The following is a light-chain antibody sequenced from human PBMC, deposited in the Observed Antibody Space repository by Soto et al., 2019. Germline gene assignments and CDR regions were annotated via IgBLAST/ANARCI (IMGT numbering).Light chain of an antibody. CDR2: DVS. Sequence: QSALTQPASVSGSPGQSITISCTGTSTYVGVYYYLSWFQQHPGKAPKLMIYDVSKRPSGVPDRFSGSKSGNTASLTISGLQAEDEADYYCCSYAGSYTWVFGGGTKLTVL. V-gene: IGLV2-11*01. J-gene: IGLJ3*02. CDR3: CSYAGSYTWV. CDR1: STYVGVYYY.